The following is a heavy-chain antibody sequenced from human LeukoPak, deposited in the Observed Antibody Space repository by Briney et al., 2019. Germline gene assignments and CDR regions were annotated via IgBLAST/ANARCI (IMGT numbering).Heavy chain of an antibody. CDR1: GFTFSMSS. Sequence: SGGSLRLSCAPSGFTFSMSSMHWVRLAPGKGLEWLAGISFDGANKFSGDCVKGRFSIDRDNTKNTLYLQMNSLRLDDTAVYFCARGRAGIAAAGFDYWGQGTLVTVSS. CDR2: ISFDGANK. D-gene: IGHD6-13*01. CDR3: ARGRAGIAAAGFDY. V-gene: IGHV3-30*04. J-gene: IGHJ4*02.